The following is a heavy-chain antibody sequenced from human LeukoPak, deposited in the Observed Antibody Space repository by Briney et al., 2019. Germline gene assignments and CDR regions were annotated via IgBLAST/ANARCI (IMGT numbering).Heavy chain of an antibody. D-gene: IGHD2-2*01. J-gene: IGHJ4*02. CDR1: GDSISSYY. Sequence: SETLSLTCRVSGDSISSYYWSWIRQPPGKGLEWIGYIYNSGTTNYNPCLKSRLTISVDTTKNQFSLKLSSVTAADTAVCYCARGGCSSTACPPPGFDYWGQGTLVTVSS. V-gene: IGHV4-59*01. CDR3: ARGGCSSTACPPPGFDY. CDR2: IYNSGTT.